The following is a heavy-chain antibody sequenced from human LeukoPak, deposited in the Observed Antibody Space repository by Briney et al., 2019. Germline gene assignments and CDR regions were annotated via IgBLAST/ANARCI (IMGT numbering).Heavy chain of an antibody. Sequence: SETLSLTCTVSGGSISSNSYYWGWIRQPPGKGLEWIGSIYYSGSTYYNPSLKSRVTISVDTSKNQFSLKLSSVTAADTAVYYCARGRISMVRGGLDYWGQGTLVTVSS. CDR1: GGSISSNSYY. CDR3: ARGRISMVRGGLDY. J-gene: IGHJ4*02. CDR2: IYYSGST. D-gene: IGHD3-10*01. V-gene: IGHV4-39*07.